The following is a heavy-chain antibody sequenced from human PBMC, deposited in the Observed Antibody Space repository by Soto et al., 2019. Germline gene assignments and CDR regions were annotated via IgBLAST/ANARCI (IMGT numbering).Heavy chain of an antibody. V-gene: IGHV1-69*13. CDR1: GGTFSSYA. CDR2: IIPIFGTA. CDR3: ARPLSTEYSSRAFDI. Sequence: ASVKVSCKASGGTFSSYAISWVRQAPGQGLEWMGGIIPIFGTANYAQKFQGRVTITANESTSTAYMDLSSLRSEDMALYYCARPLSTEYSSRAFDIWGKGTRVTVSS. D-gene: IGHD6-13*01. J-gene: IGHJ3*02.